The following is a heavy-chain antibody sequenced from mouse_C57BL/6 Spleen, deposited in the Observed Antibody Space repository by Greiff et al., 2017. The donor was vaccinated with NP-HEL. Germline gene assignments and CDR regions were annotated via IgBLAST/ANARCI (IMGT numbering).Heavy chain of an antibody. J-gene: IGHJ2*01. CDR1: GYTFTSYW. D-gene: IGHD2-1*01. Sequence: QVQLQQPGAELVKPGASVKLSCKASGYTFTSYWMHWVKQRPGQGLEWIGMIHPNSGSTNYNEKFKSKATLTVDKSSSTAYMQLSSLTSEDSAVYYCAREGGWGNYRSYYFDYWGQGTTLTVSS. CDR3: AREGGWGNYRSYYFDY. V-gene: IGHV1-64*01. CDR2: IHPNSGST.